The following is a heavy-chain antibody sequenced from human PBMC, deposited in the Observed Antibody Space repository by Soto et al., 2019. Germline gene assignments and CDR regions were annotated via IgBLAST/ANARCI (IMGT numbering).Heavy chain of an antibody. CDR2: VIPIFGTA. D-gene: IGHD2-15*01. V-gene: IGHV1-69*01. J-gene: IGHJ6*02. Sequence: QVQLVQSGAEVKKPGSSVNVSSKASGGTFSSYAISWVRQAPGQGLEWMGGVIPIFGTANYAQKFQGRVTITADESTSTAYMELSSLRSEDTAVYYCASGSCSGGSCYYYYYGMDVWGQGTTVTVSS. CDR1: GGTFSSYA. CDR3: ASGSCSGGSCYYYYYGMDV.